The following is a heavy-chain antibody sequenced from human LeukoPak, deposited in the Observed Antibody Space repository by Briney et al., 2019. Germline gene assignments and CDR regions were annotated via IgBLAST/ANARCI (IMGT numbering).Heavy chain of an antibody. D-gene: IGHD3-9*01. Sequence: PSETLSLTCAVYGGSFSGYYWSWVRQPPGKGLEWIGTVYHSGSTYYNPSLRSRVTISVETSKNQFSLKVRSMTAADTAVYYCARVPGVYYDRLTGYGSGWFDPWGQGTLVTVSS. CDR1: GGSFSGYY. J-gene: IGHJ5*02. CDR2: VYHSGST. CDR3: ARVPGVYYDRLTGYGSGWFDP. V-gene: IGHV4-34*01.